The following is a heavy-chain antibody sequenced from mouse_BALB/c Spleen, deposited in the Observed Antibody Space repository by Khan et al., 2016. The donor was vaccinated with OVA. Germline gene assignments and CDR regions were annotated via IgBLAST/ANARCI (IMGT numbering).Heavy chain of an antibody. D-gene: IGHD2-14*01. V-gene: IGHV1-4*01. Sequence: QVQLKQSGAELARPGASVKMSCKASGYTFTSYTIHWIKERPGQGLEWIGYINPSNGYTNYNQKFRDKATLTTDKSSTTAYFQLSSLTSDDSAVYNCVRDGAYHRNDGWFAYWGQGTLVTVSA. CDR2: INPSNGYT. CDR3: VRDGAYHRNDGWFAY. CDR1: GYTFTSYT. J-gene: IGHJ3*01.